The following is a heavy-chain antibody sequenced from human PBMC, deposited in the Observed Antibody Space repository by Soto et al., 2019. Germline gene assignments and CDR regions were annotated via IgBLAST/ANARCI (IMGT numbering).Heavy chain of an antibody. J-gene: IGHJ3*02. CDR2: IIPIFGTA. Sequence: ASVKVSCKASGGTFSSYAISWVRQAPGQGLVWMGGIIPIFGTANYAQKFQGRVTITADESTSTAYMELSSLRSEDTAVYYCADGRSRNDAFDIWGQGTMVSVSS. D-gene: IGHD1-26*01. V-gene: IGHV1-69*13. CDR1: GGTFSSYA. CDR3: ADGRSRNDAFDI.